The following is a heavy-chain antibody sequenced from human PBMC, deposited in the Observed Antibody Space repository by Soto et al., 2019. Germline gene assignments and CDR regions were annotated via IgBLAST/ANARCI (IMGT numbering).Heavy chain of an antibody. Sequence: QVQLVQSGDEVKNPGASVKVSCKPSGYTFTDYHIHWVRQAPGQGLEFMGWINANNGGAGSAQQFQGRLTVTRDTSNRTGYMELRNLRAEHTGVYFCGKEGGRDLMAPKNNRFHTRGHGTRVTVSS. CDR1: GYTFTDYH. D-gene: IGHD2-8*01. CDR3: GKEGGRDLMAPKNNRFHT. V-gene: IGHV1-2*02. J-gene: IGHJ5*01. CDR2: INANNGGA.